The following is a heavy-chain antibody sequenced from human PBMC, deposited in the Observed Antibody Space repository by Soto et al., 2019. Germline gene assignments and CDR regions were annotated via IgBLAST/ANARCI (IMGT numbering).Heavy chain of an antibody. CDR3: ERPGDIHGEFDF. CDR1: GFTFTSFA. J-gene: IGHJ4*02. Sequence: GGSLRLSCAASGFTFTSFAMSWVRQAPGKGLEWVSTISAHGDRTYYADSVKGRFTISRDNSNNTLYLQMISLRAEDTAVYYCERPGDIHGEFDFWGQGTLVTVSS. V-gene: IGHV3-23*01. D-gene: IGHD3-9*01. CDR2: ISAHGDRT.